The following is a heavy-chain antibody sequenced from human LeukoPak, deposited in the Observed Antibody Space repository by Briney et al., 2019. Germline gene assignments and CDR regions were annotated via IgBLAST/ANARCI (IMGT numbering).Heavy chain of an antibody. CDR2: IYYRGST. D-gene: IGHD3-22*01. Sequence: SETLSLTCTVSGGSISSYYWSWIRQPPGKGLEWIGYIYYRGSTNYNPSLKSRVTISVDTSKNQFSLKLSSVTAADTAVYYCARVDSSVDAFDIWGQGTMVTVSS. CDR1: GGSISSYY. CDR3: ARVDSSVDAFDI. V-gene: IGHV4-59*01. J-gene: IGHJ3*02.